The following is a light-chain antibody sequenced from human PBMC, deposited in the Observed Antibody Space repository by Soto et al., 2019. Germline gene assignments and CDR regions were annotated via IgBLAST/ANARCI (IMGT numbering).Light chain of an antibody. CDR2: DAS. J-gene: IGKJ4*01. V-gene: IGKV3-11*01. CDR3: QQRSNWPLT. Sequence: EIVLTQSPATLSLSPGERATLSCRASQSVSSYLAWYQQKPGQSPRLLIYDASTRATGIPARFSGSRSGTDFTLTISSLEPEDFAVYYGQQRSNWPLTFGGGTKVEIK. CDR1: QSVSSY.